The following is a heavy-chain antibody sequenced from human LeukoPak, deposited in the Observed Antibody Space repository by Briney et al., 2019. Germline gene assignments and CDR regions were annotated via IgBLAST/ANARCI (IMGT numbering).Heavy chain of an antibody. CDR3: TRLRWPSGY. D-gene: IGHD4-23*01. J-gene: IGHJ4*02. V-gene: IGHV3-49*04. Sequence: PGRSLRLSCTASGFTFGDYAMSWVRQAPGRGLEWVGFIRSKAYGGTTEYAASVKGRFTISRDDSKSIAYLQMNSLKTEDTAVYYCTRLRWPSGYWGQGTLVTVSS. CDR2: IRSKAYGGTT. CDR1: GFTFGDYA.